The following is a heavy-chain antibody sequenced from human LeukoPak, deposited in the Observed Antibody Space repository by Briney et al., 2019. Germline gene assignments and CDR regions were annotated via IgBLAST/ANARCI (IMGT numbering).Heavy chain of an antibody. CDR3: ARGSRRLLMVRGVKTTYYFDY. V-gene: IGHV4-39*07. Sequence: PSETLSLTCTVSGGSISSSSYYWGWIRQPPGKGLEWIGSIYYSGSTYYNPSLKSRVTISVDTSKNQFSLKLSSVTAADTAVYYCARGSRRLLMVRGVKTTYYFDYWGQGTLVTVSS. CDR2: IYYSGST. CDR1: GGSISSSSYY. D-gene: IGHD3-10*01. J-gene: IGHJ4*02.